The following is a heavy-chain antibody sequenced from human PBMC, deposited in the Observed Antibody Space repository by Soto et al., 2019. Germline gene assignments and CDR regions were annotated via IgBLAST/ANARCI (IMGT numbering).Heavy chain of an antibody. CDR1: GGSINSGGYY. V-gene: IGHV4-31*03. CDR2: IYYTGST. J-gene: IGHJ6*02. Sequence: QVQLQESGPGLVKPSQTLSLTCTVSGGSINSGGYYWNWIRQHPGRGLEWMGYIYYTGSTYYNPSLKSRITFSIDTSRNQFSLKVNSVTAADTAVYYCARATASVATLGYGMDVWGQGTKVVVSS. D-gene: IGHD5-12*01. CDR3: ARATASVATLGYGMDV.